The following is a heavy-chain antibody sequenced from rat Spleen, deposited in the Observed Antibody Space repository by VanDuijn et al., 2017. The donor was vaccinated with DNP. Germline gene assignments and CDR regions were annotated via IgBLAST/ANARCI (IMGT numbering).Heavy chain of an antibody. CDR2: ISYDGSST. Sequence: EVQLVESGGGLVQPGRSLKISCVASEFTFSRSDVAWVRQAPKKGLEWVATISYDGSSTYYRDSVKGRFTISRDHAKSTLYLQMDSLRSGDTATYFCSRHGRVTTVATYWYFDFWGPGTMVTVSS. J-gene: IGHJ1*01. CDR3: SRHGRVTTVATYWYFDF. D-gene: IGHD1-3*01. CDR1: EFTFSRSD. V-gene: IGHV5-7*01.